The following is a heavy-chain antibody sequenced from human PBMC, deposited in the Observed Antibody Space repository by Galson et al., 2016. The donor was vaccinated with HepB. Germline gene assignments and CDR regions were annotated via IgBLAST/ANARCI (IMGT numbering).Heavy chain of an antibody. CDR3: ARSYGGYAFDI. CDR1: GGSISPYF. Sequence: SETLSLTCTVSGGSISPYFWSWIRRPPGKGLEWIAYIYFSGTTNYAPSLKSRVPISLDTSKGQFSLKVTSVTAADSAVYYCARSYGGYAFDIWGQGTMVTVSS. CDR2: IYFSGTT. D-gene: IGHD4-23*01. J-gene: IGHJ3*02. V-gene: IGHV4-59*01.